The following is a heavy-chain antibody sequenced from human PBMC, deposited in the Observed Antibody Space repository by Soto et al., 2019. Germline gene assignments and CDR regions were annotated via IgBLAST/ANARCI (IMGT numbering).Heavy chain of an antibody. J-gene: IGHJ4*02. Sequence: QVQLVQSGAEVMKPGASVKVSCKAFGYTFTRYPIHWVRQTPGQRLEWMGYINAANGDTRYSHEFQGRVTFDRDASGSTAYMQLSSLTSEDTAVYYCARKEYFGSGSFHFDYWGQGSLVTVSS. CDR1: GYTFTRYP. CDR2: INAANGDT. CDR3: ARKEYFGSGSFHFDY. V-gene: IGHV1-3*01. D-gene: IGHD3-10*01.